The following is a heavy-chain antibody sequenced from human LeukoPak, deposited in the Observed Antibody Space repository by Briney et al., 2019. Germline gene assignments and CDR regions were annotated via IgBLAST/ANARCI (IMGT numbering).Heavy chain of an antibody. Sequence: PGGSLRLSCAASGFTFSSYSMNWVRQAPGKGLEWVSSISSSSSYIYYADSVKGRFTISRDNAKNSLYLQMNSLRAEDTAVYYCARTTYCGGDRSRFPDYWGQGTLVTVSS. CDR3: ARTTYCGGDRSRFPDY. CDR2: ISSSSSYI. CDR1: GFTFSSYS. D-gene: IGHD2-21*02. J-gene: IGHJ4*02. V-gene: IGHV3-21*01.